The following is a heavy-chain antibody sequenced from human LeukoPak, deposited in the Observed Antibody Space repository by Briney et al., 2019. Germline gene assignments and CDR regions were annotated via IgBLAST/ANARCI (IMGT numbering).Heavy chain of an antibody. V-gene: IGHV3-11*04. CDR3: AKAVLDGGSPNVYFYSMDV. D-gene: IGHD3-16*01. Sequence: GKGLEWVSYLSSSGSTIYYPDSVKGRVTISRDNAKNSLYLQMNSMRPEDTAVYYCAKAVLDGGSPNVYFYSMDVRG. CDR2: LSSSGSTI. J-gene: IGHJ6*03.